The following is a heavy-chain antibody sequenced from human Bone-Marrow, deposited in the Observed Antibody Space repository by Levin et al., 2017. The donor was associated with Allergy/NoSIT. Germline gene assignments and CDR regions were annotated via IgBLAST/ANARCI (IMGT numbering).Heavy chain of an antibody. CDR1: GFTFSSYA. V-gene: IGHV3-30-3*01. D-gene: IGHD2-15*01. CDR2: ISYDGSNK. Sequence: PGGSLRLSCAASGFTFSSYAMHWVRQAPGKGLEWVAVISYDGSNKYYAASVKGRFTISRDNSKNTLYLQMNSLRAEDTAVYYCARDWWYPVKVYYYYYYGMDVWGQGTTVTVSS. CDR3: ARDWWYPVKVYYYYYYGMDV. J-gene: IGHJ6*02.